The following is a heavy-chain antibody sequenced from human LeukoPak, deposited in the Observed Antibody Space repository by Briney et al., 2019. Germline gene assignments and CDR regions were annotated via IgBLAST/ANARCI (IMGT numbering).Heavy chain of an antibody. D-gene: IGHD3-3*01. V-gene: IGHV3-23*01. J-gene: IGHJ4*02. Sequence: GRSLRLSCAASGFTFSSYAMSWVRQAPGKGLEWVSAISGSGGSTYYADSVKGRFTISRDNSKNTLYLQMNSLRAEDTAVYYCAKAKLGLLRFLEWLERWGQGTLVTVSS. CDR1: GFTFSSYA. CDR2: ISGSGGST. CDR3: AKAKLGLLRFLEWLER.